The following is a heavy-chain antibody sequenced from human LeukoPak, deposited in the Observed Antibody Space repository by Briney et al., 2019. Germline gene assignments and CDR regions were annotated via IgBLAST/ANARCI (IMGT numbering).Heavy chain of an antibody. V-gene: IGHV3-48*01. CDR2: ISSSSSTI. D-gene: IGHD6-13*01. J-gene: IGHJ4*02. CDR3: ARDHDSSSCPYFDY. Sequence: GGSLRLSCAASGFTFSSYSMNWVRQAPGKGLEWVSYISSSSSTIYYADSVKGRFTISRDNAKNSLYLQMNSLRAEDTAVYYCARDHDSSSCPYFDYWGQGTLVTVSS. CDR1: GFTFSSYS.